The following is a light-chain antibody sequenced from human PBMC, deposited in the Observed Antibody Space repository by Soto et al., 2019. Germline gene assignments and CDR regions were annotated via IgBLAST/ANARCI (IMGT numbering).Light chain of an antibody. CDR3: NSYTSSNTYV. CDR1: SSDVGSYNR. Sequence: SVLTQAPSGSGSPGQSVTISCTGTSSDVGSYNRVAWYQQPPGTAPKLMIYEVTNRPSGVPDRFSGSKSGNTASLTISGLQAEDEADYYCNSYTSSNTYVFGTGTKVTVL. J-gene: IGLJ1*01. V-gene: IGLV2-18*02. CDR2: EVT.